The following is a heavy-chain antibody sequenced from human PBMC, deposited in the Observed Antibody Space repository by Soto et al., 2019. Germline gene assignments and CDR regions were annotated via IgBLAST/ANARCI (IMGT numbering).Heavy chain of an antibody. J-gene: IGHJ4*02. D-gene: IGHD3-9*01. CDR1: GGSISSGGYD. CDR2: IYYSGST. V-gene: IGHV4-31*03. CDR3: ARGRAYYDILTGYPTNYFDY. Sequence: KSSETLSLTCTVSGGSISSGGYDWSWIRQHPGKGLEWIGYIYYSGSTYYNPSLKSRVTISVDTSKNQFSLKLSSVTAADTAVYYCARGRAYYDILTGYPTNYFDYWGQGTLVTVSS.